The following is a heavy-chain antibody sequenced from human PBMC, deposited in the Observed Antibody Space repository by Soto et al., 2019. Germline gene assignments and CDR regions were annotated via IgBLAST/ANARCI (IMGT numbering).Heavy chain of an antibody. CDR1: GFTLSSYA. CDR3: AKGYTAMAAYYFDY. D-gene: IGHD5-18*01. Sequence: GGSLRLSCAASGFTLSSYAMSWVRQAPGKGLEWVSAISGSGGSTYYADSVKGRFTSSRDNSKNTLYLQMNSLRAEDTAVYYCAKGYTAMAAYYFDYWGQGTLVTVSS. J-gene: IGHJ4*02. CDR2: ISGSGGST. V-gene: IGHV3-23*01.